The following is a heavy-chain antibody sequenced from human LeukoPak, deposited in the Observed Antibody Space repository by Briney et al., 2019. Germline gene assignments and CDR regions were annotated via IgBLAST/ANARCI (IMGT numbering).Heavy chain of an antibody. CDR3: AREAPDSSGSIYFDY. J-gene: IGHJ4*02. V-gene: IGHV1-69*05. Sequence: ASVKVSCKASRGTFSSYAISWVRQAPGQGLEWMGGIIPIFGTANYAQKFQGRVTITTDESTSTAYMELSSLRSEDTAVYYCAREAPDSSGSIYFDYWGQGTLVTVSS. CDR1: RGTFSSYA. D-gene: IGHD3-22*01. CDR2: IIPIFGTA.